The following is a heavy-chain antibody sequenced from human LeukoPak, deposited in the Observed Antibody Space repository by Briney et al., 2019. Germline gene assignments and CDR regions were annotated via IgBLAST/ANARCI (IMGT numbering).Heavy chain of an antibody. CDR3: TRDRDYYDFWSGFHGHYYYGMDV. D-gene: IGHD3-3*01. CDR2: IRSKAYGGTT. CDR1: GFTFSSYA. J-gene: IGHJ6*02. Sequence: GGSLRLSCAASGFTFSSYAMSWVRQAPGKGLEWVGFIRSKAYGGTTEYAASVKGRYTISRDDSKSIAYLQMNSLKTEDTAVYYCTRDRDYYDFWSGFHGHYYYGMDVWGQGTTVTVSS. V-gene: IGHV3-49*04.